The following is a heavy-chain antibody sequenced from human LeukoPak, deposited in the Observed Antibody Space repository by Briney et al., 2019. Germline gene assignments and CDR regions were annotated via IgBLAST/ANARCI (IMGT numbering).Heavy chain of an antibody. D-gene: IGHD3-22*01. V-gene: IGHV4-4*07. CDR1: GGSISSYY. CDR2: IYTSGST. J-gene: IGHJ4*02. CDR3: ARQAPRDYYDSSGYLDY. Sequence: SGTLSLTCTVSGGSISSYYWSWIRQPAAKGLEWIGRIYTSGSTNYNPSLKSRVTMSVDTSKNQFSLKLSSVTAADTAVYYCARQAPRDYYDSSGYLDYWGQGTLVTVSS.